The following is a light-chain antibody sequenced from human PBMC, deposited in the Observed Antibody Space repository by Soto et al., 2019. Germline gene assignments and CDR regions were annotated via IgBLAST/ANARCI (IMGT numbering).Light chain of an antibody. Sequence: QSVLTQPPSASGSPGHSVTISCTGTSTDVGDYNFVSWYQHHPGKAPKLMIYEVNKRPSGVPDRFSGSKSGNTASLTVSGLQADDEADYYGTSYAASNNLGVFGGGTKLTVL. CDR1: STDVGDYNF. CDR2: EVN. V-gene: IGLV2-8*01. CDR3: TSYAASNNLGV. J-gene: IGLJ2*01.